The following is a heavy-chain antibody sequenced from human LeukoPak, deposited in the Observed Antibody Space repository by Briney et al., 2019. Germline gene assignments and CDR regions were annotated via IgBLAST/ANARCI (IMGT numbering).Heavy chain of an antibody. J-gene: IGHJ4*02. V-gene: IGHV3-30*02. CDR2: IWYGGNNK. CDR3: AKGFVTMVRGPFDY. Sequence: GGSLRLSCAASGFTFSSYGMHWVRQAPGKGLEWVAVIWYGGNNKNYADSVKGRFTISRDNSKNTLYLQMNSLRVEDTAVYYCAKGFVTMVRGPFDYWGQGTLVTVSS. D-gene: IGHD3-10*01. CDR1: GFTFSSYG.